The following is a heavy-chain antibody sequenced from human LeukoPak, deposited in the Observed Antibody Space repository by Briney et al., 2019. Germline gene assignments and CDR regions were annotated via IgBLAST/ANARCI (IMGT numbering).Heavy chain of an antibody. J-gene: IGHJ6*02. CDR2: ISSSGSTI. CDR1: GFTFSDYY. D-gene: IGHD3-22*01. V-gene: IGHV3-11*01. Sequence: GGSLRLSCAASGFTFSDYYMSWIRQAPGKGLEWVSYISSSGSTIYYADSVKGRFTISRDNAKNSLYLQMNSPRAEDTAVYYCARDRPAYYYDSSGYYLNYYYGMDVWGQGTTVTVSS. CDR3: ARDRPAYYYDSSGYYLNYYYGMDV.